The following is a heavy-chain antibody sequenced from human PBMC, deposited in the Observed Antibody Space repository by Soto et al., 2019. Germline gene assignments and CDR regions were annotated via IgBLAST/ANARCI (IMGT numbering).Heavy chain of an antibody. CDR3: ERDEGSSWSFDY. D-gene: IGHD6-13*01. J-gene: IGHJ4*02. CDR1: GFTFSSYD. CDR2: IGTAGDT. V-gene: IGHV3-13*01. Sequence: GGSLRLSCAASGFTFSSYDMHWVRQATGKGLEWVSAIGTAGDTYYPGSVKGRFTISRENAKNSLYLQMNSLRAEDTAVYYCERDEGSSWSFDYWGQGTLVTVSS.